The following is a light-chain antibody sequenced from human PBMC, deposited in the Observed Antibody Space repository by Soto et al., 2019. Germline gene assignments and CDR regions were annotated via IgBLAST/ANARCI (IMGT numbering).Light chain of an antibody. V-gene: IGLV1-40*01. CDR2: VNS. J-gene: IGLJ1*01. Sequence: QSVLTQPPSVSGAPGQRVTISCTGSSSNIGAGYDVHWYQQLPGTTPKLLIFVNSNRPSGVPDRFSGSKSGTSASLAITGLQAEDEAHYYCQSHDSSLSGYVFGTGTKLTVL. CDR3: QSHDSSLSGYV. CDR1: SSNIGAGYD.